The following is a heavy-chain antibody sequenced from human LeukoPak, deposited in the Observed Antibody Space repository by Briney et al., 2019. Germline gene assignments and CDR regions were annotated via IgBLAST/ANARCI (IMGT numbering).Heavy chain of an antibody. Sequence: KPSETLSLTCTVSGVSISNYYWSWIRQPPGKGLEWIGCLSYSGSTNYNPSLKSRVTISIDTSKNRFSLKLNSVTAADTAVYYCATVGAVAGPDYWSYMDVWGKGTTVTVSS. D-gene: IGHD6-19*01. CDR3: ATVGAVAGPDYWSYMDV. J-gene: IGHJ6*03. V-gene: IGHV4-59*01. CDR1: GVSISNYY. CDR2: LSYSGST.